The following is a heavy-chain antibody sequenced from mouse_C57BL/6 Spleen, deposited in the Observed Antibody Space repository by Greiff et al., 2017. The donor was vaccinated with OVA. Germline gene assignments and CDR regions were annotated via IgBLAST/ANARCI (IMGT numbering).Heavy chain of an antibody. CDR3: ARRGGSSYWYFDV. D-gene: IGHD1-1*01. CDR2: IYPGSGNT. Sequence: VQLVESGAELVRPGASVKLSCKASGYTFTDYYINWVKQRPGQGLEWIARIYPGSGNTYYNEKFKGKATLTAEKSSSTAYMQLSSLTSEDSAVYFCARRGGSSYWYFDVWGTGTTVTVSS. J-gene: IGHJ1*03. V-gene: IGHV1-76*01. CDR1: GYTFTDYY.